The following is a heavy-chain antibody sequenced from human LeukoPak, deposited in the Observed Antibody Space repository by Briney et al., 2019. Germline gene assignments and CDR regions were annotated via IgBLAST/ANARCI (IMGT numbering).Heavy chain of an antibody. CDR1: GFTFSSYG. D-gene: IGHD6-19*01. Sequence: GGSLRLSCAASGFTFSSYGMHWVRQAPGKGLEWVAVIWYDGSNKYYADSVKGRFTISRDYSKNTLYLQMNSLRAEDTAVYYCARERRGIAVAGFDYWGQGTLVTVSS. CDR3: ARERRGIAVAGFDY. J-gene: IGHJ4*02. CDR2: IWYDGSNK. V-gene: IGHV3-33*01.